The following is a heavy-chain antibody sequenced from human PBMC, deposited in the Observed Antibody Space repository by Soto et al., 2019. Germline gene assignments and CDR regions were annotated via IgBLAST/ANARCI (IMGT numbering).Heavy chain of an antibody. D-gene: IGHD2-21*02. Sequence: SETLSLTCPVSGGSISSGGYYWSWIRQHPGKGLEWIGYIYYSGSTYYNPSLKSRVTISVDTSKKQFSLKLSSVTAADTAVYYCARHPSDFWFDPWGQGTLVTVSS. CDR3: ARHPSDFWFDP. V-gene: IGHV4-31*03. CDR1: GGSISSGGYY. J-gene: IGHJ5*02. CDR2: IYYSGST.